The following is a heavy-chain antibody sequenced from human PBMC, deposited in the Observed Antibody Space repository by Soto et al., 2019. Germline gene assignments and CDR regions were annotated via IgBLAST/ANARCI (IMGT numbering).Heavy chain of an antibody. CDR2: ISASGGGT. J-gene: IGHJ6*02. Sequence: GGSLRLSCASSRFTFIRSAMSWVRQAPVKGLEWVSAISASGGGTYYADSVQGRFTISRDNSKNTLYLQMNSLRAEDTAVYYCAKRGTVTTDYYGMDVWGQGTTVTVSS. D-gene: IGHD4-17*01. CDR1: RFTFIRSA. V-gene: IGHV3-23*01. CDR3: AKRGTVTTDYYGMDV.